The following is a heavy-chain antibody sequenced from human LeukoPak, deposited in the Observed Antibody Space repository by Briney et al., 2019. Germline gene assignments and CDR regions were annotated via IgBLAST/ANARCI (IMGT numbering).Heavy chain of an antibody. Sequence: GGSLRLSCAASGFTVSSNYMSWVRQAPGKGLEWVSIIYSGGSTYYADSVKGRFTISRDNANKLLFLHMNSLRAEDTAVYYCARDLGDYVGYDAFDIWGQGTMVTVSS. CDR1: GFTVSSNY. CDR3: ARDLGDYVGYDAFDI. V-gene: IGHV3-66*01. D-gene: IGHD4-17*01. J-gene: IGHJ3*02. CDR2: IYSGGST.